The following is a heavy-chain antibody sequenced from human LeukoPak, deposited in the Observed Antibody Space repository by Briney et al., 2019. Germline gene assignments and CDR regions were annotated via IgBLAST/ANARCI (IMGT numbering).Heavy chain of an antibody. J-gene: IGHJ5*02. CDR2: INPNSGGT. CDR3: ARDRGRFRSGSYHPNWFDP. Sequence: ASVKVSCKASGYTFPGYYMHWVRQAPGQGLEWMGWINPNSGGTNYAQKFQGRVTMTRDTSISTAYMELSRLRSDDTAVYYCARDRGRFRSGSYHPNWFDPWGQGTLVTVSS. CDR1: GYTFPGYY. V-gene: IGHV1-2*02. D-gene: IGHD3-10*01.